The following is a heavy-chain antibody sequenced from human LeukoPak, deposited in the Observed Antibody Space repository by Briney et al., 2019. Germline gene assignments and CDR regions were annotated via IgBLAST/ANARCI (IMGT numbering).Heavy chain of an antibody. V-gene: IGHV4-59*01. CDR1: GGSISSYY. CDR3: AREGRLQSFGI. Sequence: RTSETLSLTCTVSGGSISSYYWSWIRQPPGKGLEWIGYIYYSWSTNYNPSLKSRVTISVEPSKNQFSLMVSPVTAADTAVYLCAREGRLQSFGIWGQGTMVTVSS. D-gene: IGHD5-24*01. CDR2: IYYSWST. J-gene: IGHJ3*02.